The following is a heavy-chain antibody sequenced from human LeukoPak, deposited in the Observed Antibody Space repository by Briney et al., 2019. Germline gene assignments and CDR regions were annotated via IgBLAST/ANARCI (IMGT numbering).Heavy chain of an antibody. D-gene: IGHD6-19*01. V-gene: IGHV4-4*02. J-gene: IGHJ6*03. CDR2: IYHSGST. CDR1: GGSISSSNW. CDR3: AREAMAVAGMYYYYYMDV. Sequence: PSETLSLTCAVSGGSISSSNWWSWVRQPPGKGLEWIGEIYHSGSTNYNPSLKSRVTISVDKSKNQFSLKLSSVTAADTAVYYCAREAMAVAGMYYYYYMDVWGKGTTVTVSS.